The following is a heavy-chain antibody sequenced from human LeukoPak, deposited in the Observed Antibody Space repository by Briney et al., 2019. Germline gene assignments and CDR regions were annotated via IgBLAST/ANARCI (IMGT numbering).Heavy chain of an antibody. CDR3: VRILGRYQEGMDV. D-gene: IGHD1-26*01. J-gene: IGHJ6*02. CDR1: GGSLTDGDYY. Sequence: SETLSLTCTVSGGSLTDGDYYWGWVRQPPGTGLQWIATTYEGAFLKSRVTISLDTSKNQFFLRLTSVTAADTAVYYCVRILGRYQEGMDVWGPGITVTVSS. V-gene: IGHV4-61*08. CDR2: T.